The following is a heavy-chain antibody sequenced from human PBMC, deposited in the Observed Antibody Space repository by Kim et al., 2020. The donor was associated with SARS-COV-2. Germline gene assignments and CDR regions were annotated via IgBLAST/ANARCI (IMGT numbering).Heavy chain of an antibody. CDR3: ARELKTTPDAFDI. CDR2: ISSRGNTM. J-gene: IGHJ3*02. V-gene: IGHV3-48*03. CDR1: GFTFSNYE. D-gene: IGHD4-17*01. Sequence: GGSLRLFCAASGFTFSNYEINWVRQAPGKGLEWVSYISSRGNTMKYADSVKGRFTISRDNARNSLYLQMNSLRAEDTAIYYCARELKTTPDAFDIWGQGTMVAVSS.